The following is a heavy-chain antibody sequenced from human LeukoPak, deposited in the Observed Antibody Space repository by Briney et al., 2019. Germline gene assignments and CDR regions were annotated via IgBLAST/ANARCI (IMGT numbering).Heavy chain of an antibody. V-gene: IGHV3-73*01. J-gene: IGHJ4*02. CDR3: TRQGSVLSDY. CDR1: GFTFSGSA. CDR2: IRSKGYNYAT. Sequence: PWGSLRLSCAASGFTFSGSAMHWVRQASGKGLEWVGRIRSKGYNYATEYAASVKGRFTISRDDSKNTAYLQMNSLKTEDTAVYYCTRQGSVLSDYWGQGTLVTVSS.